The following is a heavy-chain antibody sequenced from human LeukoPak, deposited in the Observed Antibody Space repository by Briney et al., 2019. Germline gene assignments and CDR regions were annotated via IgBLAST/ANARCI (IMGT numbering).Heavy chain of an antibody. Sequence: SETLSPTCAVYGGSFSGYYWSWIRQPPGKGLEWIGEINHSGSTNYNPSLKSRVTISVDTSKNQFSLKLSSVTAADTAVYYCARARRGPGIAVAGTGYYYYYGMDVWGQGTTVTVSS. CDR1: GGSFSGYY. CDR3: ARARRGPGIAVAGTGYYYYYGMDV. V-gene: IGHV4-34*01. D-gene: IGHD6-19*01. CDR2: INHSGST. J-gene: IGHJ6*02.